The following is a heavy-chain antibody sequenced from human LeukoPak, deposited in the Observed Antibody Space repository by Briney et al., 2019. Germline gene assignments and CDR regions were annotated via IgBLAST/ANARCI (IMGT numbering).Heavy chain of an antibody. D-gene: IGHD5-18*01. CDR1: GFTFSSYA. CDR2: ISSNGGST. CDR3: ARDQIQLWTGGFDY. V-gene: IGHV3-64*04. Sequence: PGGSLRLSCSASGFTFSSYAMHWVRQAPGKGLEYVSAISSNGGSTYYADSVKGRFTICRDNSKNTLYLQMNSLRAEDTAVYYCARDQIQLWTGGFDYWGQGTLATVSS. J-gene: IGHJ4*02.